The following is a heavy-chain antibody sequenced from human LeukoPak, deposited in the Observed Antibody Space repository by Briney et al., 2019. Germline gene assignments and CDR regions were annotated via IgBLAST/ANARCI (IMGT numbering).Heavy chain of an antibody. V-gene: IGHV3-11*05. CDR3: GRALGHYGSGSYYSDF. D-gene: IGHD3-10*01. Sequence: GGSLRLSCAASGFTFSDYYTTWIRQAPGKGLEWVSYISGSTRYTNYADSVKGRFTISRDNAKNSLYLQMNSLRAEDTAVYYCGRALGHYGSGSYYSDFWGQGTLVTVSS. CDR2: ISGSTRYT. CDR1: GFTFSDYY. J-gene: IGHJ4*02.